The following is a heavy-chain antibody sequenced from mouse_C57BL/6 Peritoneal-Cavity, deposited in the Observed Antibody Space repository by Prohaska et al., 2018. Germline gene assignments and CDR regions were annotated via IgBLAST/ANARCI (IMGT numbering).Heavy chain of an antibody. J-gene: IGHJ2*01. CDR3: ARSDITTVVADY. Sequence: MSCKASGYTFTSYTMHWVKQRPGQGLEWIVYINPSSGYTKYNQKFKDKATLTADKSSSTAYMQLSSLTSEDSAVYYCARSDITTVVADYWGQGTTLTVSS. D-gene: IGHD1-1*01. CDR2: INPSSGYT. CDR1: GYTFTSYT. V-gene: IGHV1-4*01.